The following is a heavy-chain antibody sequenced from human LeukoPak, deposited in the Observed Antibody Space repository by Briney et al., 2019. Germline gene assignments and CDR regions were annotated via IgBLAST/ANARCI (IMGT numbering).Heavy chain of an antibody. J-gene: IGHJ4*02. CDR3: ARDPSGDYGDYGF. CDR2: IKQDGTAK. Sequence: GGSQRLSCVTSGFTFSNFWMSWVRQAPGKGLEGVANIKQDGTAKYYVDSVRGRFTISRDNAKKSLYLHMNGLRAEDTAVYYCARDPSGDYGDYGFWGQGTLVTVSS. D-gene: IGHD4-17*01. CDR1: GFTFSNFW. V-gene: IGHV3-7*01.